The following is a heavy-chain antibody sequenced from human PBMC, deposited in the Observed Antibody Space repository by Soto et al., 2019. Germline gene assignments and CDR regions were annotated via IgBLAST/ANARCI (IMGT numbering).Heavy chain of an antibody. D-gene: IGHD6-13*01. Sequence: VNVSCKXSGYTFTSYYMHWVRQAPGQGLEWMGIINPSGGSTSYAQKFQGRVTMTRDTSTSTVYMELSSLRSEDTAVYYCARGAAAGTGYFQHWGQGTLVTVSS. CDR3: ARGAAAGTGYFQH. V-gene: IGHV1-46*01. CDR1: GYTFTSYY. J-gene: IGHJ1*01. CDR2: INPSGGST.